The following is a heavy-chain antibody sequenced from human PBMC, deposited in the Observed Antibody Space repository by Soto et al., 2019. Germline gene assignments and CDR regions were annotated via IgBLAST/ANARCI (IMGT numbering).Heavy chain of an antibody. Sequence: VGSLRLSCVGSGFMFSGYAMTWVRQAPGNGLEWVSSISDSGAGTYFADSVKGRFTVSRDNSKNTLSLQMNSLRAEDTAVYYCAREGARSGGVIVVDAFDIWGQGTVVTVSS. CDR3: AREGARSGGVIVVDAFDI. CDR2: ISDSGAGT. D-gene: IGHD3-16*02. J-gene: IGHJ3*02. CDR1: GFMFSGYA. V-gene: IGHV3-23*01.